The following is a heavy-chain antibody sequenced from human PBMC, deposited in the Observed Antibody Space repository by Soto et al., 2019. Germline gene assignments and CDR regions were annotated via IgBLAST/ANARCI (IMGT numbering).Heavy chain of an antibody. Sequence: QVQLVQSGAEVRKPGASVKVSCKASGHTLASYDINWVRQATGQGLEWMGWMTPGSGDTGYAQKFQGRVTMTWDNSITTAYRELSRLRSDDTAVYYCARDPFYGWFDSWGQGTLVTVSS. V-gene: IGHV1-8*01. D-gene: IGHD3-16*01. CDR3: ARDPFYGWFDS. CDR1: GHTLASYD. J-gene: IGHJ5*01. CDR2: MTPGSGDT.